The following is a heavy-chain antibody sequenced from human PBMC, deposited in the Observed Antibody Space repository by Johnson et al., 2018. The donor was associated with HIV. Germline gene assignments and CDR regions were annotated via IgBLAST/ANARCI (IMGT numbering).Heavy chain of an antibody. Sequence: QVQLVESGGGVVQPGRSLRLSCAASGFTFSTYGMHWVRQAPGKGLEWVAVITYDGSNQYYGDSVTGRFTISRDNSKNTLYLQMNNLRAEDTAVYYCAKDAGWSIVGATDGRDAFDIWGQGAMVTVSS. J-gene: IGHJ3*02. D-gene: IGHD1-26*01. CDR2: ITYDGSNQ. CDR1: GFTFSTYG. CDR3: AKDAGWSIVGATDGRDAFDI. V-gene: IGHV3-30*18.